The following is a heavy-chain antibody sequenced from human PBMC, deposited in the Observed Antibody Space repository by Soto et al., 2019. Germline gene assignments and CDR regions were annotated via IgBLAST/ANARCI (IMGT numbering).Heavy chain of an antibody. Sequence: SLKVSCKASGVTFSSYAISWVRQAPGQGLEWMGGIIPIFGTANYAQKLQGRVTITADESTSTAYMELSSLRSEDTAVYYCARKGVAARPPSYYYYGMDVWGQGTTVTVSS. CDR2: IIPIFGTA. CDR3: ARKGVAARPPSYYYYGMDV. D-gene: IGHD6-6*01. CDR1: GVTFSSYA. J-gene: IGHJ6*02. V-gene: IGHV1-69*13.